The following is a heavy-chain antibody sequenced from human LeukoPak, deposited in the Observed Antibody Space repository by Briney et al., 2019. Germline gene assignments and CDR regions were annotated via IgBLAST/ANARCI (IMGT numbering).Heavy chain of an antibody. CDR1: GGSISSSSYY. CDR3: ARDGGSYEDYYYGMDV. CDR2: IYYSGST. D-gene: IGHD1-26*01. V-gene: IGHV4-61*01. Sequence: SETLSLTCTVSGGSISSSSYYWGWIRQPPGKGLEWIGYIYYSGSTNYNPSLKSRVTISVDTSKNQFSLKLSSVTAADTAVYYCARDGGSYEDYYYGMDVWGQGTTVTVSS. J-gene: IGHJ6*02.